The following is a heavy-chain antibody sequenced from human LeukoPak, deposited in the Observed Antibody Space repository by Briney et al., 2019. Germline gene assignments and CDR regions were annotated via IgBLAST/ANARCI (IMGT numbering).Heavy chain of an antibody. V-gene: IGHV4-34*01. Sequence: GSLRLSCAASGFTFSSYWSWIRQPPGKGLEWIGEINHSGSTNYNPSLKSRVTISVDTSKNQFSLKLSSVTAADTAVYYCARTINWFDPWGQGTLVTVSS. J-gene: IGHJ5*02. CDR2: INHSGST. CDR3: ARTINWFDP. CDR1: GFTFSSY.